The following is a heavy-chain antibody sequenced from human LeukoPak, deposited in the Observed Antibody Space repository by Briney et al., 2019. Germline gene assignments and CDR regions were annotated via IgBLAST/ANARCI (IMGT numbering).Heavy chain of an antibody. CDR1: GVSISSGGYS. Sequence: PSETLSLTCAVSGVSISSGGYSWSWIRQPPGKGLEWIGYIYHSGSTYYNPSLKSRVTISVDRSKNQFSLKLSSVTAADTAVYYCARGRITMVRGVLPWFDPWGQGTLVTVSS. J-gene: IGHJ5*02. V-gene: IGHV4-30-2*01. D-gene: IGHD3-10*01. CDR2: IYHSGST. CDR3: ARGRITMVRGVLPWFDP.